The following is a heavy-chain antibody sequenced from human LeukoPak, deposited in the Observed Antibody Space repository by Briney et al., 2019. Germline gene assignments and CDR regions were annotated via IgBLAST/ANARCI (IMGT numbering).Heavy chain of an antibody. CDR3: ARDVGSSSPY. CDR1: GGPISSYY. V-gene: IGHV4-59*01. CDR2: IYYSGST. J-gene: IGHJ4*02. D-gene: IGHD6-6*01. Sequence: SETLSLTCTVSGGPISSYYWSWIQQPPGKGLEWVGDIYYSGSTNYNPSLKSRVTISVDTSKNQFSLKLNSVTAADTAVYYCARDVGSSSPYWGQGTLVTVSS.